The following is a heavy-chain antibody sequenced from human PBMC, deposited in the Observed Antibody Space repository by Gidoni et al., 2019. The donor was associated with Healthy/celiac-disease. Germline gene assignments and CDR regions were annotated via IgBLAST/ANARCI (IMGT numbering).Heavy chain of an antibody. Sequence: QVQLQESGPGLVKPSETLSLTCTVSGGSISSYYWSWIRQPPGKGLEWIGYIYYSGSTNYNPSLKSRVTISVDTSKNQFSLKLSSVTAADTAVYYCARDMIAVAGFFDYWGQGTLVTVSS. V-gene: IGHV4-59*01. CDR2: IYYSGST. J-gene: IGHJ4*02. CDR1: GGSISSYY. D-gene: IGHD6-19*01. CDR3: ARDMIAVAGFFDY.